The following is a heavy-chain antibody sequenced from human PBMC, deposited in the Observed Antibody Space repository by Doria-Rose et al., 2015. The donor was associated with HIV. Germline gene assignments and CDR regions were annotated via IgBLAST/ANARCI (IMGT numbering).Heavy chain of an antibody. CDR2: ISSTSAYI. CDR1: GFTFSSHR. Sequence: LVGPGGSLRLSCATSGFTFSSHRINWVRQAPGKGLEWVSSISSTSAYINYADSVRGRFTISRDNARNSLYLQMDSLRAEDTAIYYCATGVTLDYWGQGTLVTVSS. CDR3: ATGVTLDY. V-gene: IGHV3-21*01. D-gene: IGHD3-10*01. J-gene: IGHJ4*02.